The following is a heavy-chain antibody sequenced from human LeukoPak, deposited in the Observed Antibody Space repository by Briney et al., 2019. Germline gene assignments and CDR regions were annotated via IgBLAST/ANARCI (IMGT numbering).Heavy chain of an antibody. CDR3: ARHYTSAMAYFDY. V-gene: IGHV4-59*08. CDR1: GGSISSYY. J-gene: IGHJ4*02. D-gene: IGHD6-25*01. CDR2: IYYSGST. Sequence: SETLSLTCTVSGGSISSYYWSWIRQPPGKGLEWIGYIYYSGSTNYNPSLKSRVTISIDTSKDQFSLKLTSVTAADTAVYYCARHYTSAMAYFDYWGQGTLVTVSS.